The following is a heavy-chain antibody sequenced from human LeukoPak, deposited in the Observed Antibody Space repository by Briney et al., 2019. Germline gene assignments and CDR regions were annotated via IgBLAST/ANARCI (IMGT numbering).Heavy chain of an antibody. CDR1: GGTFISYA. D-gene: IGHD6-13*01. Sequence: ASVKVSCKASGGTFISYAISWVRQAPGQGLEWMGWINPNSGGTNYAQKFQGWVTMTRDTSISTAYMELSRLRSDDTAVYYCARDQQTRNGFDPWGQGTLVTVSS. CDR2: INPNSGGT. J-gene: IGHJ5*02. CDR3: ARDQQTRNGFDP. V-gene: IGHV1-2*04.